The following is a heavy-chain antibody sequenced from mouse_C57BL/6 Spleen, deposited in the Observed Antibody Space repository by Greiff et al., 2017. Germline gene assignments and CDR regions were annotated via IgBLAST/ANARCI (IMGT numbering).Heavy chain of an antibody. V-gene: IGHV14-2*01. Sequence: EVQVVESGAELVKPGASVKLSCTASGFNIKDYYMHWVKQRTEQGLEWIGRIDPEDGETKYAPKFQGKATITADTSSNTAYLQLSSLTSEDTAVYYCASGITTVVERNFDYWGQGTTLTVSS. CDR3: ASGITTVVERNFDY. D-gene: IGHD1-1*01. J-gene: IGHJ2*01. CDR1: GFNIKDYY. CDR2: IDPEDGET.